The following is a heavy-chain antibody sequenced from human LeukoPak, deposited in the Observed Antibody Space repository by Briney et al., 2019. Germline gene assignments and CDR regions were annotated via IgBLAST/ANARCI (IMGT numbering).Heavy chain of an antibody. J-gene: IGHJ4*02. CDR2: IYYSGST. V-gene: IGHV4-39*01. CDR1: GGSISSSSYY. Sequence: SETLSLTCTVSGGSISSSSYYWGWIRQPPGKGLEWIGSIYYSGSTYYNPSLKSRVTISVDTSKNQFSLKLSSVTAADTAVYYCASLVRNYYGSRPGGGWGQGTLVTVSS. CDR3: ASLVRNYYGSRPGGG. D-gene: IGHD3-10*01.